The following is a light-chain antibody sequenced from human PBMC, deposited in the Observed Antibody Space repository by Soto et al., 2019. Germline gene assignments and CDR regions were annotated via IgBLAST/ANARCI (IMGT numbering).Light chain of an antibody. CDR1: QSVSSSY. J-gene: IGKJ1*01. CDR3: QQYGSLPGT. V-gene: IGKV3-20*01. CDR2: GAS. Sequence: EIVLTQSPGTLSLSPGERATLSCRASQSVSSSYLAWYQQKPGQAPRLLIYGASSRATGIPDRFSGSGSGTDFTLTISRLEPEDFAVYYCQQYGSLPGTFGQGTKVAIK.